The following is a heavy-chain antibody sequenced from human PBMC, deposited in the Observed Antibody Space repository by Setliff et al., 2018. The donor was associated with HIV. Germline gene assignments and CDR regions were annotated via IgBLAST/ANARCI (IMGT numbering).Heavy chain of an antibody. Sequence: PSETLSLTCTVSGGSIRNEDYFWSWIRQPAGKGLEWIGRFYTSGSTNYNPPFKSRVTISEGTSENQFSLKLTSVPAADTAISYCARGGGRVVRGLIGMYYFDYWGQGILVTVSS. CDR2: FYTSGST. CDR3: ARGGGRVVRGLIGMYYFDY. D-gene: IGHD3-10*01. J-gene: IGHJ4*02. V-gene: IGHV4-61*02. CDR1: GGSIRNEDYF.